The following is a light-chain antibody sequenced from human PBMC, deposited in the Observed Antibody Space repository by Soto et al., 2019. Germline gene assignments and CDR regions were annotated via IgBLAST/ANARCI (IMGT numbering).Light chain of an antibody. CDR1: SSDVGGYSY. CDR2: EVS. CDR3: SSYARNRDVL. Sequence: QSALTQPPSASGSPGQSVTISCTGTSSDVGGYSYVSWYQQHPGKAPKLMIYEVSKRPSGVPDRFSGSKSGNTASLTVSGLLAEAEADYYCSSYARNRDVLFGGGTKLTVL. J-gene: IGLJ2*01. V-gene: IGLV2-8*01.